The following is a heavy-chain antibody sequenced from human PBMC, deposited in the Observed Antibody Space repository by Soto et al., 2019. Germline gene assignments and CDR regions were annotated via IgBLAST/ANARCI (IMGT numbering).Heavy chain of an antibody. CDR2: INTNNGDT. Sequence: GASVKVSCKASGYTFTGYHIHWVRQAPGQGLEWMGWINTNNGDTNYAQKLQGWVTMTRDTSINTAYVQISRLRSDGTAVYYCARWVGASNWFDPWGQGSLVTVSS. CDR3: ARWVGASNWFDP. J-gene: IGHJ5*02. V-gene: IGHV1-2*04. D-gene: IGHD1-26*01. CDR1: GYTFTGYH.